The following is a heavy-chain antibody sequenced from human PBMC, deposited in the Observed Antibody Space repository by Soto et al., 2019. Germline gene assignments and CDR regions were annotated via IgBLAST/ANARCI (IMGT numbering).Heavy chain of an antibody. V-gene: IGHV3-9*01. D-gene: IGHD3-3*01. J-gene: IGHJ5*02. CDR1: GFTFDDYA. Sequence: GGSLRLSCAASGFTFDDYAMHWVRQAPGKGLEWVSGISCNSGSIGYADSVKGRFTISRDNAKNSLYLQMNSLRAEDTALYYCAKEGAVTEIFGVAPFDPWGQGTLVTVSS. CDR3: AKEGAVTEIFGVAPFDP. CDR2: ISCNSGSI.